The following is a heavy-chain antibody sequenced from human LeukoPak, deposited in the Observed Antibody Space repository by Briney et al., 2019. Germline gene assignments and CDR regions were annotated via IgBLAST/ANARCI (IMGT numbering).Heavy chain of an antibody. D-gene: IGHD6-19*01. J-gene: IGHJ4*02. Sequence: GASVNVSCKASGGTFSSYAISWVRQAPGQGLEWMGGIIPIFGTANYAQKFQGRVTITADESTSTAYMELSSLRSEDTAVYYYARTYSSGWYGDYWGQGTLVTVSS. V-gene: IGHV1-69*13. CDR1: GGTFSSYA. CDR3: ARTYSSGWYGDY. CDR2: IIPIFGTA.